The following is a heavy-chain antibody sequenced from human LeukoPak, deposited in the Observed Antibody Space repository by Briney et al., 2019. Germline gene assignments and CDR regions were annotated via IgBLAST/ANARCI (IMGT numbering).Heavy chain of an antibody. CDR1: GGSISSGGYY. Sequence: SETLSLTCTVSGGSISSGGYYWSWIRQHPGKGLEWIVYIYYSGSTYYNPSLKSRVTISVDTSKNQFSLKLSSVTAADTAVYYCARGGPWGPHIAAAESSGSDWFDPWGQGTLVTVSS. CDR3: ARGGPWGPHIAAAESSGSDWFDP. V-gene: IGHV4-30-4*08. D-gene: IGHD6-13*01. J-gene: IGHJ5*02. CDR2: IYYSGST.